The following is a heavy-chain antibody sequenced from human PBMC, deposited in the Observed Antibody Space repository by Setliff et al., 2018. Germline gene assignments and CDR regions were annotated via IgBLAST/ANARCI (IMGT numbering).Heavy chain of an antibody. CDR2: ISVYNGDT. CDR1: GYTFRNYA. Sequence: ASVKVSCKASGYTFRNYAFAWVRQAPGQGLEWVGWISVYNGDTNYAQKFQGRVTLTTDTSTSTAYMELRSPTSDDSAFYYCARAPSVELVTIRTNSWFTYWGQGTLVTVAS. J-gene: IGHJ4*02. V-gene: IGHV1-18*01. D-gene: IGHD5-18*01. CDR3: ARAPSVELVTIRTNSWFTY.